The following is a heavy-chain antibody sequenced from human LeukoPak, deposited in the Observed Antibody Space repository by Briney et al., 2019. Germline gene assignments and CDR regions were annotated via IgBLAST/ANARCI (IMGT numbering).Heavy chain of an antibody. D-gene: IGHD3-10*01. V-gene: IGHV4-39*01. Sequence: KSSETLSLTCTVSGGSTSSSSYYWGWIRQPPGKGLEWIGSIYYSGSTYYNPSLKSRVTISVDTSKNQFSLKLSSVTAADTAVYYCARHRYYYRSGSYYGAPYYMDVWGKGTTVTISS. CDR3: ARHRYYYRSGSYYGAPYYMDV. CDR1: GGSTSSSSYY. J-gene: IGHJ6*03. CDR2: IYYSGST.